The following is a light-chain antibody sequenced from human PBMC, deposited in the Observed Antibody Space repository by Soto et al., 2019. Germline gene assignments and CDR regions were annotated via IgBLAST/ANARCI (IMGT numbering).Light chain of an antibody. CDR2: DTS. V-gene: IGKV1-17*01. J-gene: IGKJ1*01. CDR3: LQHNTYPWT. Sequence: DIQMTQSASSLSASVGDRVTFSCRASQGIGNELGWYQQKPGKAPKRLLFDTSSLQSGVPSRFSGSGSGTEFTLTISSLQAEDVATYYCLQHNTYPWTFGQGTKVDIK. CDR1: QGIGNE.